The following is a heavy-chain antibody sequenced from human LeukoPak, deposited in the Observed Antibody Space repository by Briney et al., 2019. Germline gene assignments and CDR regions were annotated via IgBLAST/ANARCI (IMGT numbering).Heavy chain of an antibody. D-gene: IGHD2-21*02. V-gene: IGHV3-73*01. CDR1: GFTFSGSA. Sequence: GGSLRLSCAASGFTFSGSAMHWVRQASGKRLEWVGRIRSKANSYATAYAASVKGRFTISRDDSKNTAYLQMNGLKTEDTAVYYCIAYCGGDCYSGWGQGTLVTVSS. CDR2: IRSKANSYAT. J-gene: IGHJ4*02. CDR3: IAYCGGDCYSG.